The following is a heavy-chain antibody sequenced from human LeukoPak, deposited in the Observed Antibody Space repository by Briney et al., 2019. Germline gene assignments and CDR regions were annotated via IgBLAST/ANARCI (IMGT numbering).Heavy chain of an antibody. CDR1: GVSITPSAQG. D-gene: IGHD5-18*01. CDR2: VYCDEDS. Sequence: SGPTLMIPTQTLTLTCSFSGVSITPSAQGVGLIRHPPVKALGWLTLVYCDEDSRYSPSLKNRLTISKDTAKNQVVISMTNMDSVDTATYYCVHSQRYSYGSFHDAYDIWSLGTLVTVSS. J-gene: IGHJ3*02. CDR3: VHSQRYSYGSFHDAYDI. V-gene: IGHV2-5*02.